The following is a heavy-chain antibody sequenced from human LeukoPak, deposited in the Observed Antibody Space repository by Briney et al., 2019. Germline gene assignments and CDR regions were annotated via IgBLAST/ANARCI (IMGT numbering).Heavy chain of an antibody. V-gene: IGHV3-30*04. J-gene: IGHJ4*02. CDR3: AKDSLWWDGPYYFDY. Sequence: PGGSLRLSCAASGFTFSSYAMHWVRQAPGKGLEWVAVISYDGSNKYYADSVKGRFTISRDNSKNTLYLQMNSLRAEDTAVYYCAKDSLWWDGPYYFDYWGQGTLVTVSS. CDR2: ISYDGSNK. CDR1: GFTFSSYA. D-gene: IGHD2-21*01.